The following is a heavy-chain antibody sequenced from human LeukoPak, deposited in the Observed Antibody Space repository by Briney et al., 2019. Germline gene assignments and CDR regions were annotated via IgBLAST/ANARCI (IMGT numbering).Heavy chain of an antibody. J-gene: IGHJ5*02. CDR2: IYYSGST. CDR1: GGSISSGDYY. CDR3: ARGRDGYNSVTYNWFDP. D-gene: IGHD5-24*01. V-gene: IGHV4-61*08. Sequence: SETLSLTCTVSGGSISSGDYYWSWIRQPPGKGLEWIGYIYYSGSTNYNPSLKSRLTISVDTSKNQFSLKLSSVTAADTAVYYCARGRDGYNSVTYNWFDPWGQGTLVTVSS.